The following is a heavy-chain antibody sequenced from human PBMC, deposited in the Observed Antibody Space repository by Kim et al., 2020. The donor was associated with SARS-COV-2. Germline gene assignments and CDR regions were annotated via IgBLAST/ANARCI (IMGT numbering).Heavy chain of an antibody. V-gene: IGHV1-69*04. D-gene: IGHD2-2*01. J-gene: IGHJ4*02. CDR3: ARALGYCSSTSCYGSWYYFDY. Sequence: SVKVSCKASGGTFSSYAISWVRQAPGQGLEWMGRIIPILGIANYAQKFQGRVTVTADKSTSTAYMELSSLRSEDTAVYYCARALGYCSSTSCYGSWYYFDYWGQGTIVTVSS. CDR1: GGTFSSYA. CDR2: IIPILGIA.